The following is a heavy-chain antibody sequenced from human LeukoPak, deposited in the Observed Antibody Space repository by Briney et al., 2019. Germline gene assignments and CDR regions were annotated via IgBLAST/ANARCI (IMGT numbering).Heavy chain of an antibody. V-gene: IGHV4-61*09. CDR3: ARHIWEGPSGYVRHFDY. CDR2: IHISGST. CDR1: GGSISSGSYC. D-gene: IGHD5-12*01. Sequence: SETLSLTCTVSGGSISSGSYCWSWIRQSAGKGLEWIGHIHISGSTNYNPSLKSRVTISVDTSKNQFSLKLSSVTAADTAVYYCARHIWEGPSGYVRHFDYWGQGTLVTVSS. J-gene: IGHJ4*02.